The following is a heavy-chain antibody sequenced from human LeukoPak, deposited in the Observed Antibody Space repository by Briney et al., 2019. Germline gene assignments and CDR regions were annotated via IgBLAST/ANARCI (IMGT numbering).Heavy chain of an antibody. Sequence: ASVKVSCKASGYTFTSYDINWVRQATGQGLEWMGWMNPNSGNTGYAQKFQGRVTMTRNTSISTAYMELSSLRSEDMAVYYCARRYGSGSYQTFDPWGQGTLVTVSS. J-gene: IGHJ5*02. V-gene: IGHV1-8*01. CDR3: ARRYGSGSYQTFDP. CDR2: MNPNSGNT. D-gene: IGHD3-10*01. CDR1: GYTFTSYD.